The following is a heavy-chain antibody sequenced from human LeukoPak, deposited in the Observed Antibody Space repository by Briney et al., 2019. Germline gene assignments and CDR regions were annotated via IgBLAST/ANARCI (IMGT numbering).Heavy chain of an antibody. CDR1: GFTFSTHAM. V-gene: IGHV4-4*02. D-gene: IGHD1-1*01. CDR3: ARKSTTGPIDY. CDR2: IHDSGST. Sequence: GSLRLSCAASGFTFSTHAMNWVRQPPGKGLEWIGEIHDSGSTHYNPSLNSRITISVDKSKNQFSLKLSSVTAADTAVYYCARKSTTGPIDYWGQGTLVTVSS. J-gene: IGHJ4*02.